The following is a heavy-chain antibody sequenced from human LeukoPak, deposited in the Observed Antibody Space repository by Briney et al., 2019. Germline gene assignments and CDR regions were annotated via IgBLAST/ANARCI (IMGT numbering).Heavy chain of an antibody. CDR3: ARLLSSRRGIYCSSTSCYSQQDY. D-gene: IGHD2-2*02. CDR2: INHSGST. Sequence: SETLSLTCAVYGGSFSGYYWSWIRQPPGKGLEWIGEINHSGSTNYNPSLKSRVTISVDTSKNQFSLKLSSVTAADTAVYYCARLLSSRRGIYCSSTSCYSQQDYWGQGTLVTVSS. V-gene: IGHV4-34*01. J-gene: IGHJ4*02. CDR1: GGSFSGYY.